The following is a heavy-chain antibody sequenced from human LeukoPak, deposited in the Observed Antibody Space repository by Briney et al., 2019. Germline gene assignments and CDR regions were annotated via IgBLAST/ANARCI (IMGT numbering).Heavy chain of an antibody. D-gene: IGHD2-2*02. J-gene: IGHJ4*02. CDR2: IYSGGST. CDR3: ARDRGCSSTSCYKRGLDY. Sequence: PGGSLRLSCAASGFTVSSNYMSWVRQAPGKGLEWVSVIYSGGSTYYADSVKGRFTISRGNSKNTLYLQMNSLRAEDTAVYYCARDRGCSSTSCYKRGLDYWGQGTLVTVSS. CDR1: GFTVSSNY. V-gene: IGHV3-66*02.